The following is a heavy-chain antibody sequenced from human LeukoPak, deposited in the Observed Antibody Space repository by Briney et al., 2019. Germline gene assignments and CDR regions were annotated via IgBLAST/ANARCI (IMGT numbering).Heavy chain of an antibody. CDR3: ARHVHSLAQYYFDS. J-gene: IGHJ4*02. Sequence: SGTLSLTCTVSGGSISGHYWTWIRQPPGKGLEWIGHIYSSESTNYNPSLKSRVTMSVDTSRTQFSLKLSSVTAADTAVYFCARHVHSLAQYYFDSWGQGTLVTVSS. CDR2: IYSSEST. CDR1: GGSISGHY. V-gene: IGHV4-59*08. D-gene: IGHD6-19*01.